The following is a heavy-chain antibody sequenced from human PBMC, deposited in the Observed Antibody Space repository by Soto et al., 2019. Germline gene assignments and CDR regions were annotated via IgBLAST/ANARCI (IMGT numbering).Heavy chain of an antibody. V-gene: IGHV1-3*01. CDR2: INAGHGST. J-gene: IGHJ3*02. D-gene: IGHD6-13*01. CDR3: ARQGAYSSSWSAFDI. CDR1: GYAFTIYS. Sequence: ASVKVSCKASGYAFTIYSIHWVRQAPGQRLEWMGWINAGHGSTEYSQKFQGRVTITRDTSASTAYMELSSLTSEGTAVYYCARQGAYSSSWSAFDIWGKGTMVTVSS.